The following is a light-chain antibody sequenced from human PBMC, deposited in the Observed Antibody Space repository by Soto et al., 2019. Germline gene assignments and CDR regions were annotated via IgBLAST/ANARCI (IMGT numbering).Light chain of an antibody. V-gene: IGLV2-23*01. CDR3: CSYAGSSPSHV. Sequence: QSVLTQPASVSGSPGQSITISCTGTSSDVGSYNLVSWYQQHPGKAPKLMIYEGSKRPSGVSNRFSGSKSGNTASLTISGLQAEDEADYYCCSYAGSSPSHVSGTGTKVTVL. CDR2: EGS. J-gene: IGLJ1*01. CDR1: SSDVGSYNL.